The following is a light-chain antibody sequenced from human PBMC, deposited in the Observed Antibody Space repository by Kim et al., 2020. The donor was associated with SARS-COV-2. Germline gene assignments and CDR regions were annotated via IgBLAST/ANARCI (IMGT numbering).Light chain of an antibody. CDR3: QQYETYSLT. J-gene: IGKJ1*01. CDR1: QSISSW. Sequence: DIQMTQSPSTLSASVGDRVTITCRASQSISSWLAWYQKKPGKAPEVLIYDASSLESGVPSRFSGSGSGTEFTLTISSLQPDDFATYPCQQYETYSLTFGQGTKV. V-gene: IGKV1-5*01. CDR2: DAS.